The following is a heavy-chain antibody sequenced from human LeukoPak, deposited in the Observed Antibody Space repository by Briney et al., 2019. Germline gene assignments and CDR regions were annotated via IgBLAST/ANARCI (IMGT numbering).Heavy chain of an antibody. CDR1: GFTFSSYG. CDR3: AKGAAGPLHPFDY. CDR2: IWYGGSNK. D-gene: IGHD6-13*01. J-gene: IGHJ4*02. V-gene: IGHV3-33*08. Sequence: GGSLRLSCAASGFTFSSYGMHWVRQAPGKGLEWVAVIWYGGSNKYYAGSVKGRFTISRDNSKNTLYLQMNSLRAEDTAVYYCAKGAAGPLHPFDYWGQGTLVTVSS.